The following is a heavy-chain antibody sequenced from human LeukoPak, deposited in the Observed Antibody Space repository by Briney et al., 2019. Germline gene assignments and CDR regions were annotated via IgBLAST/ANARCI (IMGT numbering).Heavy chain of an antibody. CDR1: GFTFSAYA. J-gene: IGHJ4*02. Sequence: GGSLRLSCSASGFTFSAYAMYWVRQAPGKGLEYVSGISSNGGSLSYADSVKGRFTISRDNSKNTLYLQMSSLRAEDTAVYYCVKITSVTGGDCWGQGTRLTVSS. CDR2: ISSNGGSL. D-gene: IGHD1-1*01. V-gene: IGHV3-64D*09. CDR3: VKITSVTGGDC.